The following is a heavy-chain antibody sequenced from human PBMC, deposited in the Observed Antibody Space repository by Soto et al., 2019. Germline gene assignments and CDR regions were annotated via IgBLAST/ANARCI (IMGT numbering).Heavy chain of an antibody. CDR2: IIPIFGTA. CDR3: ARDITNSLYYYDSSGPKTLYGMDV. D-gene: IGHD3-22*01. CDR1: GGTFSSYA. V-gene: IGHV1-69*13. J-gene: IGHJ6*02. Sequence: GASVKVSCKASGGTFSSYAISWVRQAPGQGPEWMGGIIPIFGTANYAQKFQGRVTITADESTSTAYMELSSLRSEDTAVYYCARDITNSLYYYDSSGPKTLYGMDVWGQGTTVTV.